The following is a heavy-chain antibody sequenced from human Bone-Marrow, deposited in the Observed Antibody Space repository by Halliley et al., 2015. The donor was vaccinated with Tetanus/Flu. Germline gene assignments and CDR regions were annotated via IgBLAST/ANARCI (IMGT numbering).Heavy chain of an antibody. CDR3: ARSTYGSAVAFDY. Sequence: TLSLTCTVSGGSISSRYWSWVRQPPGQGLEWIGYISTSGNTNFKPALKSRVSIPLDTSKSQISLTLSSVTAADTAVYYCARSTYGSAVAFDYWGQGTLVTVSS. V-gene: IGHV4-59*01. D-gene: IGHD6-19*01. J-gene: IGHJ4*02. CDR1: GGSISSRY. CDR2: ISTSGNT.